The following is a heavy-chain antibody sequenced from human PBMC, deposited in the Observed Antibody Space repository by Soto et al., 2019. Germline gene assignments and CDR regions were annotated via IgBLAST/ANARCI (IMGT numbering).Heavy chain of an antibody. CDR1: GGSISSSSYY. CDR3: ARHEDGSGSYYYYYYMDV. D-gene: IGHD3-10*01. CDR2: IYYSGST. J-gene: IGHJ6*03. Sequence: QLQLQESGPGLVKPSETLSLTCTVSGGSISSSSYYWGWIRQPPGKGLEWIGRIYYSGSTYYNPSLKSRVTISVDTSKNQFSLKLSSVTAADTAVYYCARHEDGSGSYYYYYYMDVWGKGTTVTVSS. V-gene: IGHV4-39*01.